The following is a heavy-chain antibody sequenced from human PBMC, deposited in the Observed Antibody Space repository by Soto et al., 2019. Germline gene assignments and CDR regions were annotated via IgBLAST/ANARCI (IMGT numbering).Heavy chain of an antibody. CDR2: INPNSGGT. Sequence: GASVKVSCKASGYTFSGFYMHWVRQAPGQGLEWMGWINPNSGGTKSAEKFQGRVTMTRDTSISTAYMGLSRLTSDDTAVYYCASAAVTGTAGLDFWGQGTQVTVS. V-gene: IGHV1-2*02. D-gene: IGHD6-19*01. J-gene: IGHJ4*02. CDR3: ASAAVTGTAGLDF. CDR1: GYTFSGFY.